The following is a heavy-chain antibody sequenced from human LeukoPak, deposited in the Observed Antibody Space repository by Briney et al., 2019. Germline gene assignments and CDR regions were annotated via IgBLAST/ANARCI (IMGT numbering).Heavy chain of an antibody. V-gene: IGHV3-30*04. CDR3: ARDRYSYGKLLLRSYEYMDV. J-gene: IGHJ6*03. CDR1: GFTFSSYA. D-gene: IGHD5-18*01. Sequence: GGSLRLSCAASGFTFSSYAMHWVRQAPGKGLEWVAVISYDGSNKYYADSVKGRFTISRDNSKNTLYLQMNSLRAEDTAVYYCARDRYSYGKLLLRSYEYMDVWGKGTTVTISS. CDR2: ISYDGSNK.